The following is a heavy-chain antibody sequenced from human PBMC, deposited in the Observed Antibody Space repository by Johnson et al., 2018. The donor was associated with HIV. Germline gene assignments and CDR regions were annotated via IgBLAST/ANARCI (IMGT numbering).Heavy chain of an antibody. J-gene: IGHJ3*02. V-gene: IGHV3-30*02. CDR2: IQYDGSNK. CDR1: GFTFRDYG. Sequence: QVQLVESGGGVVQPRGSLRLSCAASGFTFRDYGMHWVRQAPGKGLEWVAFIQYDGSNKYYADFVKGRFTISRDNAKNALYLQMNSLRAEDTAVYYCTRGLDYYDSTGFRSASFDIWGQGTMVIVSP. CDR3: TRGLDYYDSTGFRSASFDI. D-gene: IGHD3-22*01.